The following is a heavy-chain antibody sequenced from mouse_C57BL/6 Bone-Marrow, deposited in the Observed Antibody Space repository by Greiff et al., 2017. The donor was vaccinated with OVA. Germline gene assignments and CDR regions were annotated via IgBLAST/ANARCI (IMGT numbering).Heavy chain of an antibody. J-gene: IGHJ1*03. V-gene: IGHV5-17*01. CDR2: ISSGSSTI. CDR1: GFTFSDYG. D-gene: IGHD1-1*01. Sequence: EVQLQESGGGLVKPGGSLKLSCAASGFTFSDYGMHWVRQAPEKGLEWVAYISSGSSTIYYADTVKGRFTISRDNAKNTLFLQMTSLRSEDTAMYYCARNGSSLYFDVWGTGTTVTVSS. CDR3: ARNGSSLYFDV.